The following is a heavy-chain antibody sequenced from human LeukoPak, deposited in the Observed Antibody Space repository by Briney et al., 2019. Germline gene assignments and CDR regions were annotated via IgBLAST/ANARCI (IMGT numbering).Heavy chain of an antibody. CDR3: ARWRTARTGFDY. J-gene: IGHJ4*02. Sequence: SETLSLTCAVYGGSFSGYYWSWIRQPPGKGLEWIGSIYYSGSPYYNPSLKSRVTISVDTSKNQFSLKVISVTAADTAVYYCARWRTARTGFDYWGQGTLVTVSS. CDR1: GGSFSGYY. V-gene: IGHV4-34*01. CDR2: IYYSGSP. D-gene: IGHD3/OR15-3a*01.